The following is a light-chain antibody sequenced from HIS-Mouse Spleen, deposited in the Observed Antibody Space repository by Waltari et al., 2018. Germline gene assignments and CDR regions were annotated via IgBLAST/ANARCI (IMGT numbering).Light chain of an antibody. J-gene: IGKJ2*01. Sequence: DIVMTQSPDSLAVSLCERATINCKSSQSVLYSSNNKNYLAWYQQKPGQPPKLLIYWASTRESGVPDRFSGSGSGTDFTLTISSLQAEDVAVYYCQQYYSIMYTFGQGTKLEIK. V-gene: IGKV4-1*01. CDR2: WAS. CDR3: QQYYSIMYT. CDR1: QSVLYSSNNKNY.